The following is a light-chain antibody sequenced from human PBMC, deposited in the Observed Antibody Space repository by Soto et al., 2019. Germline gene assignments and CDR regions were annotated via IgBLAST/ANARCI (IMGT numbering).Light chain of an antibody. CDR1: SSDVGGYNS. V-gene: IGLV2-8*01. CDR2: EVS. Sequence: QSALTQPPSASGSPGQLVTIPCTGTSSDVGGYNSVSWYQQHPGKVPKLMIYEVSKRPSGVPDRFSGSKSGNTASLTVSGLQAEDEADYYCSSYAGSNNLVFGGGTKLTVL. J-gene: IGLJ2*01. CDR3: SSYAGSNNLV.